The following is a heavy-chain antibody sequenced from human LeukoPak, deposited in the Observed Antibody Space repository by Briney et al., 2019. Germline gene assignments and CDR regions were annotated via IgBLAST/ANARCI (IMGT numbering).Heavy chain of an antibody. CDR1: GGSISSYY. CDR2: IYYSGST. CDR3: ARDGTIAVAGRGGYFDY. Sequence: SEALSLTCTVSGGSISSYYWSWIRQPPGKGLEWIGYIYYSGSTNYNPSLKSRVTISVDASKNQFSLKLSSVTAADTAVYYCARDGTIAVAGRGGYFDYWGQGTLVTVSS. J-gene: IGHJ4*02. D-gene: IGHD6-19*01. V-gene: IGHV4-59*01.